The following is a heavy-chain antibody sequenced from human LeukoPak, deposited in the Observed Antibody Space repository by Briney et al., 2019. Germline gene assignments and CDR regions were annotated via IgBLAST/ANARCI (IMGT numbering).Heavy chain of an antibody. D-gene: IGHD2-15*01. CDR2: INPDGSQK. CDR1: GLSFSSYW. V-gene: IGHV3-7*05. J-gene: IGHJ4*02. CDR3: ARDIGRGWFDY. Sequence: GGSLRLSCGASGLSFSSYWMSWVRQAPGKGLEWVGNINPDGSQKDYLDDVKGRFTISRDNARNSLFLQMNGLRADDTAVYYCARDIGRGWFDYWGQGTLVTVSS.